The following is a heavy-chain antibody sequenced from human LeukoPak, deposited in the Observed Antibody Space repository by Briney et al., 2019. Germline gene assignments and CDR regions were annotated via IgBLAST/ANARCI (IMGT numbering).Heavy chain of an antibody. Sequence: ASVKVSCKASGYTFTSYGISWVRQAPGQGLEWMGWISAYNGNTNYAQKLQGRVTMTTDTSTSTAYMELRSLRSDDTAVYYCARGPLPLGPTYSSSWYSYFQHWGQGTLVTVSS. J-gene: IGHJ1*01. CDR1: GYTFTSYG. CDR2: ISAYNGNT. CDR3: ARGPLPLGPTYSSSWYSYFQH. D-gene: IGHD6-13*01. V-gene: IGHV1-18*01.